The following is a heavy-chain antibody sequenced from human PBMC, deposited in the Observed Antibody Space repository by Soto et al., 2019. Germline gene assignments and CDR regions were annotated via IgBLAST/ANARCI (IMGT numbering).Heavy chain of an antibody. V-gene: IGHV3-66*01. CDR1: GFTVSSNY. D-gene: IGHD3-9*01. Sequence: GGSLRLSCAASGFTVSSNYMSWVRQAPGKGLEWVSFIYSGGSTYYADSVKGRFTISRDNSKNTLYLQMNSLRAEDTAVYYCASSKGNMDDILTGKYWGQGTLFTVSS. CDR2: IYSGGST. J-gene: IGHJ4*02. CDR3: ASSKGNMDDILTGKY.